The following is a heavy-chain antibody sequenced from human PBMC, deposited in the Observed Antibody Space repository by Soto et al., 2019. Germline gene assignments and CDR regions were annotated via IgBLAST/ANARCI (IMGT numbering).Heavy chain of an antibody. D-gene: IGHD3-22*01. CDR3: ARVGWEDDSSGSFDY. V-gene: IGHV4-61*01. J-gene: IGHJ4*02. CDR2: IYYSGST. CDR1: GGSVSSGSYY. Sequence: QVQLQESGPGLVKPSETLSLTCTVSGGSVSSGSYYWSWIRQPPGKGLEWIGYIYYSGSTNYNPSLQSRVTISVDTSKNQFSLKLSSVTAADTAVYYCARVGWEDDSSGSFDYWGQGTLVTVSS.